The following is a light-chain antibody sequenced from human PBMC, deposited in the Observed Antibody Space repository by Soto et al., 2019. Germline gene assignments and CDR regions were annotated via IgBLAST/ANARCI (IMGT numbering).Light chain of an antibody. J-gene: IGKJ1*01. Sequence: IQLTHSPSSLSASVGDRVTITCRASQGISSYLAWYQQKPGKAPKLLIYAASTLQSGVPSRFSGSGSGTEFTLTISSLQPDDFATYYCQQYNSYWTFGQGTKVDI. CDR3: QQYNSYWT. V-gene: IGKV1-9*01. CDR2: AAS. CDR1: QGISSY.